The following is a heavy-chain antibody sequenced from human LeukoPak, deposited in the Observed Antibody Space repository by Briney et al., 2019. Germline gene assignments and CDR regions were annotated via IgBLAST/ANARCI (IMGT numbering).Heavy chain of an antibody. D-gene: IGHD3-22*01. CDR3: AVDSSGYHHFDY. Sequence: SETLSLTCTVSGGSISSSSYYWGWIRQPPGKGLEWIGSIYYSGSTSYNPSLKSRVTISVDKSKNQFSLKLSSVTAADTAVYYCAVDSSGYHHFDYWGQGTLVTVSS. CDR2: IYYSGST. J-gene: IGHJ4*02. V-gene: IGHV4-39*07. CDR1: GGSISSSSYY.